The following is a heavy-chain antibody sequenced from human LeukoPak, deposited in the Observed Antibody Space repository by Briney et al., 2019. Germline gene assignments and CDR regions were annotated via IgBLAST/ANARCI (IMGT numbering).Heavy chain of an antibody. Sequence: ASVKVSCKSSGYTFTSYGISWVRQAPGQGLEWMGWISAYNGNTNYAQKLQGRVTMTTDTSTSTAYMELRSLRSDDTAVYYCARGSYDSSGYYGYYYGMDVWGQGTTVTVPS. V-gene: IGHV1-18*01. CDR1: GYTFTSYG. J-gene: IGHJ6*02. CDR2: ISAYNGNT. D-gene: IGHD3-22*01. CDR3: ARGSYDSSGYYGYYYGMDV.